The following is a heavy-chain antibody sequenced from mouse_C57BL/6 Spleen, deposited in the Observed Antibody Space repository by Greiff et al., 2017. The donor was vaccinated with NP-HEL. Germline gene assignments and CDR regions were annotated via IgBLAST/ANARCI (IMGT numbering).Heavy chain of an antibody. CDR1: GYTFTEYT. D-gene: IGHD2-1*01. J-gene: IGHJ4*01. Sequence: QVQLKESGAELVKPGASVKLSCKASGYTFTEYTIHWVKQRSGQGLEWIGWFYPGSGSIKYIEKFKDKATLTADKSSSTVYMELSRLTSEDSAVYFCARHEGAPYGNYDAMDYWGQGTSVTVSS. CDR2: FYPGSGSI. CDR3: ARHEGAPYGNYDAMDY. V-gene: IGHV1-62-2*01.